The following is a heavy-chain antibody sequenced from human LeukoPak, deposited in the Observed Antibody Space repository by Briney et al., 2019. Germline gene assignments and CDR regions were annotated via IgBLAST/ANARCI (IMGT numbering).Heavy chain of an antibody. V-gene: IGHV3-30*03. J-gene: IGHJ4*02. CDR2: MSYDGSNK. CDR3: ARDYSAKMAFDY. CDR1: GFTFSSYA. D-gene: IGHD5-24*01. Sequence: GGSLRLSCAASGFTFSSYAMSWVRQAPGKGLEWVAVMSYDGSNKFYADSVKGRFTISRDNSENTLYLQMNSLREEDTAVYYCARDYSAKMAFDYWGQGTLVTVSS.